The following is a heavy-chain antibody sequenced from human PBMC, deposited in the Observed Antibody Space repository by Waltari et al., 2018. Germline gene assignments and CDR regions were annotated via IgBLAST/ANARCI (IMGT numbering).Heavy chain of an antibody. CDR1: GRSISGFY. V-gene: IGHV4-59*07. CDR2: IYYTGST. CDR3: ARGGGGDWEWFDP. J-gene: IGHJ5*02. D-gene: IGHD2-21*02. Sequence: QAPLQVSGPVLLKPSHSRSLLCTVSGRSISGFYWSWVRQPPGKGLDWIGYIYYTGSTNFNPSLKSRVTMSVDTSKNQFSLKLSSVTAADTAFYYCARGGGGDWEWFDPWGQGTLVTVSS.